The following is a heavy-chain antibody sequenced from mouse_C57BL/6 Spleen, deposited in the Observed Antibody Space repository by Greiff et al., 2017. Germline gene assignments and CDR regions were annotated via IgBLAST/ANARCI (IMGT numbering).Heavy chain of an antibody. D-gene: IGHD2-5*01. CDR2: INPSSGYT. CDR1: GYTFTSYW. Sequence: VKLVESGAELAKPGASVKLSCKASGYTFTSYWMPWVKQRPGQGLEWIGYINPSSGYTKYNQKFKDKATLTADKASSTAYMQLSSLTYEDSAVYYCASEDSNSYFDVWGTGTTVTVSS. J-gene: IGHJ1*03. CDR3: ASEDSNSYFDV. V-gene: IGHV1-7*01.